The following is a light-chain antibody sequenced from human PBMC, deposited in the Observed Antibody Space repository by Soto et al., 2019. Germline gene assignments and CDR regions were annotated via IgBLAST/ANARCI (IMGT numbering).Light chain of an antibody. Sequence: QSALTQPASVSGSPGQSITISCTGTSSVVGGYAHVSWYQQHPGKAPKLMIYDVSHRPSGVSNRFSGSKSGNTASLTISGLQAEDEADYFCSSYTSSRTVLFGGGTQLTVL. CDR1: SSVVGGYAH. CDR2: DVS. V-gene: IGLV2-14*03. J-gene: IGLJ2*01. CDR3: SSYTSSRTVL.